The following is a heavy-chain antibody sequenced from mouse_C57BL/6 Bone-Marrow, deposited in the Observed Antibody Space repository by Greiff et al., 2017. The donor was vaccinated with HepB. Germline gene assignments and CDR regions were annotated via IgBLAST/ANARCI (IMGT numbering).Heavy chain of an antibody. CDR1: GYSITSGYY. CDR3: ARGRGYYFDY. CDR2: ISYDGSN. Sequence: DVKLVESGPGLVKPSQSLSLSCSVTGYSITSGYYWNWIRQFPGNKLEWMGYISYDGSNNYNPSLKNRISITRDTSKNQFFLKLNSVTTEDTATYYCARGRGYYFDYWGQGTTLTVSS. J-gene: IGHJ2*01. V-gene: IGHV3-6*01.